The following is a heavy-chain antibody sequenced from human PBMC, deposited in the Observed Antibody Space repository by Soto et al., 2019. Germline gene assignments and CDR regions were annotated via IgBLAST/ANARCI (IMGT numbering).Heavy chain of an antibody. D-gene: IGHD5-12*01. J-gene: IGHJ4*02. V-gene: IGHV1-69*13. CDR2: IIPIFGTA. Sequence: SVKVSCKASGGTFSSYAISWVRQAPGQGLEWMGGIIPIFGTANYAQKFQGRVTITADESTSTAYMELSSLRSEDTAVYYCARDLRDGYNDFDYWGQGTLVTVS. CDR3: ARDLRDGYNDFDY. CDR1: GGTFSSYA.